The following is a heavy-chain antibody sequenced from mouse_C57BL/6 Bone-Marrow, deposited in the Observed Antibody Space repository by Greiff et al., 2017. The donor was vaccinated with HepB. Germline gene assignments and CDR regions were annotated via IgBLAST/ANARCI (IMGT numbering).Heavy chain of an antibody. CDR2: ISNGGGST. Sequence: EVKLVESGGGLVQPGGSLKLSCAASGFTFSDYYMYWVRQTPEKRLEWVAYISNGGGSTYYPDTVKGRFTISRDNAKNTLYLQMSRLKSEDTAMYYCARFLGYAMDYWGQGTSVTVSS. CDR1: GFTFSDYY. J-gene: IGHJ4*01. V-gene: IGHV5-12*01. CDR3: ARFLGYAMDY.